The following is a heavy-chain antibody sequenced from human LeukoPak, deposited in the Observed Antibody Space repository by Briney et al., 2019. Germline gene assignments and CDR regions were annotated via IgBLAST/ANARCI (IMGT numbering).Heavy chain of an antibody. CDR1: GVSFSGYY. CDR3: ARVYSSSHNWFDT. V-gene: IGHV4-34*01. D-gene: IGHD6-13*01. Sequence: SETLSLTCAVYGVSFSGYYWSWLRQPPGEGLEWIGSIYYSGTTYYNSSLKSRVSISVETSKNHFSLKMSSLTAADTAVYYCARVYSSSHNWFDTWGQGTHVTVSS. J-gene: IGHJ5*02. CDR2: IYYSGTT.